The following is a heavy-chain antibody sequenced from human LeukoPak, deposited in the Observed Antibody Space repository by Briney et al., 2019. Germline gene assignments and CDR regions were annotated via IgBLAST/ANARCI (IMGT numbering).Heavy chain of an antibody. CDR1: GFTFSTYN. CDR2: ISTYSTYI. CDR3: ARGTLNIPGEQGAFDY. J-gene: IGHJ4*02. Sequence: PGGSLRLSCVASGFTFSTYNMNWVRQAPGKGLEWVSSISTYSTYINYADSVKGRFTVSRDNARNSLFLQMNSLRAEDTAVYYCARGTLNIPGEQGAFDYWGQGTLVTVSS. V-gene: IGHV3-21*01. D-gene: IGHD1-14*01.